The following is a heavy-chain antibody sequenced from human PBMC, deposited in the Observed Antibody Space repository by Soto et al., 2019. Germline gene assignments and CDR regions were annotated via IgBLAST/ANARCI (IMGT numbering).Heavy chain of an antibody. J-gene: IGHJ4*02. CDR3: ARHGECCSSPSCYIDY. CDR2: IYPDDSDT. Sequence: GESLKISCKGSGYSFTSKWIGWVRQMPGKGLEWMGIIYPDDSDTRYSPSFQGQVTISADKSITTAYLQWSSLKASDTAMYYCARHGECCSSPSCYIDYWGQGTLVTVSS. V-gene: IGHV5-51*01. D-gene: IGHD2-2*02. CDR1: GYSFTSKW.